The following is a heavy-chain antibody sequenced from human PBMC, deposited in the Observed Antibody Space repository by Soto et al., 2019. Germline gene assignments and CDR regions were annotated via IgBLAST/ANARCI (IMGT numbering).Heavy chain of an antibody. D-gene: IGHD2-8*02. CDR3: ARDKITGLFDY. CDR2: INHSGST. Sequence: QVQLQQWGAGLLKPSETLSLTCAVDGGSFSGYYWTWIRQPPGTGLEWIGEINHSGSTNYNPSLKSRVTISVDTPKNQFSLKLTSVTAADTAVYYCARDKITGLFDYWGQGTLVTVSS. CDR1: GGSFSGYY. J-gene: IGHJ4*02. V-gene: IGHV4-34*01.